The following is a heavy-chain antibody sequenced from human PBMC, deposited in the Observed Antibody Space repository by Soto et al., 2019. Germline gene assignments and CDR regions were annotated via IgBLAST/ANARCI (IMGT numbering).Heavy chain of an antibody. CDR2: MHPGEAYT. V-gene: IGHV5-51*01. CDR1: GYSFVSYW. D-gene: IGHD3-10*01. Sequence: PGESLKISCAGCGYSFVSYWIGWVRQTPGKGLERVAIMHPGEAYTIYSPSFQGLVTISADRSISATFRHWRSVKAADTAIYYCARPRWWPMARDTFYFDYWGQGTLVTVPS. CDR3: ARPRWWPMARDTFYFDY. J-gene: IGHJ4*02.